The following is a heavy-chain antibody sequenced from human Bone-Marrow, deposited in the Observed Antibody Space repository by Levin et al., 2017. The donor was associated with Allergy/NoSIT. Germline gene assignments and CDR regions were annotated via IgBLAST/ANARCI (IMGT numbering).Heavy chain of an antibody. J-gene: IGHJ4*02. V-gene: IGHV4-34*01. CDR1: GGSFTGYF. CDR3: ARGGRWSFSYYFDY. Sequence: SETLSLTCAVDGGSFTGYFWTCIRQPPGKGLEWIGEINHSGSTKYNPSLTSRVTISVDTSKKEFSLNLSSVTAADTAVFYCARGGRWSFSYYFDYWGQGTRVTVSS. CDR2: INHSGST. D-gene: IGHD3-10*01.